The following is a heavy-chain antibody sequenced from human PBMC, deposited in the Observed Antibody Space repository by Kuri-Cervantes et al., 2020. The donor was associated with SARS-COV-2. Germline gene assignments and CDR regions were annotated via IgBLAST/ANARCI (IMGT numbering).Heavy chain of an antibody. Sequence: ASVKVSCMASGYTFTGYYMHWVRQAPGQGLEWMGWINPNSGGTNYAQKFQGRVTMTRDTSISTAYMELSRLRSDDTVVYYCARVFGYYDSSGYYDFDYWGQGTLVTVSS. J-gene: IGHJ4*02. CDR2: INPNSGGT. D-gene: IGHD3-22*01. V-gene: IGHV1-2*02. CDR3: ARVFGYYDSSGYYDFDY. CDR1: GYTFTGYY.